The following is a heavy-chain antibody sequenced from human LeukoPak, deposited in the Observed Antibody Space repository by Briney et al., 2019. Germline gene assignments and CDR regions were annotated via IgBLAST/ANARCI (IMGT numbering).Heavy chain of an antibody. Sequence: SETLSLTCTVSGGSVSTSSYYWGWIRQPPGKGLEWIATIYYSGTTYYNPSLKSRVAISVDTSKNQFSLKLSSVTAADTAVYYCARRGSGSRGDFDYWGQGTLVTVSS. D-gene: IGHD2-15*01. CDR3: ARRGSGSRGDFDY. CDR1: GGSVSTSSYY. J-gene: IGHJ4*02. CDR2: IYYSGTT. V-gene: IGHV4-39*01.